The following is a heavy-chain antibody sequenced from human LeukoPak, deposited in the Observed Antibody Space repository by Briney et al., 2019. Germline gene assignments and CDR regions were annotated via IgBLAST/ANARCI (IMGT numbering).Heavy chain of an antibody. CDR2: ISWNSGSI. CDR3: AKDIFRYCSGGSCYSAFDY. Sequence: GRSLRLSCAASGFTFDDYAMHWVRQASGKGLEWVSGISWNSGSIGYADSVKGRFTISRDNAKNSLYLQMNSLRAEDTALYYCAKDIFRYCSGGSCYSAFDYWGQGTLVTVSS. CDR1: GFTFDDYA. V-gene: IGHV3-9*01. J-gene: IGHJ4*02. D-gene: IGHD2-15*01.